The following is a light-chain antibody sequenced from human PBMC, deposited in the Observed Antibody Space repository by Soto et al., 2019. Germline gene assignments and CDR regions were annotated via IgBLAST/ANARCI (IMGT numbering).Light chain of an antibody. J-gene: IGKJ1*01. CDR3: QQYGSSPWT. CDR2: GAS. CDR1: QSVTSSY. Sequence: EIVLTQSPGGLSLSPGERATLSCRASQSVTSSYLAWYQQKPGQAPRLLIYGASSRATGIPDRFSGSGSGTDFTLTISRLEPEDFTVYYCQQYGSSPWTFGQGTKVEIK. V-gene: IGKV3-20*01.